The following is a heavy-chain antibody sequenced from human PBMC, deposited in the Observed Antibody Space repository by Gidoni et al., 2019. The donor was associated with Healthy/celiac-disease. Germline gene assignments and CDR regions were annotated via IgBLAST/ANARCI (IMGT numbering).Heavy chain of an antibody. Sequence: EVQLVESGGGLVQPGGSLRLSCAASGFTFSSYAMHWVRQAQGKGLEYVSAISSNGGSTYYANSVKGRFTISRDNSKNTLYLQMGSLRAEDMAVYYCARGNYDYVWGSYARRHYYYYYGMDVWGQGTTVTVSS. CDR3: ARGNYDYVWGSYARRHYYYYYGMDV. V-gene: IGHV3-64*01. CDR1: GFTFSSYA. CDR2: ISSNGGST. D-gene: IGHD3-16*01. J-gene: IGHJ6*02.